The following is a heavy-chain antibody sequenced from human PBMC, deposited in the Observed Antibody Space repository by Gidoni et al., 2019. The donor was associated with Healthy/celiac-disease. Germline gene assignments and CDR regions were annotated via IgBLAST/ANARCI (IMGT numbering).Heavy chain of an antibody. CDR1: GFTVSSNY. D-gene: IGHD1-7*01. CDR3: ARESTGTFSDQKPGYAFDI. J-gene: IGHJ3*02. V-gene: IGHV3-53*01. CDR2: IYSGGST. Sequence: EVQLVESGGGLIQPGGSLRLSCAASGFTVSSNYMSWVRQAPGKGLEWVSVIYSGGSTYYADSVKGRFTISRDNSKNTLYLQMNSLRAEDTAVYYCARESTGTFSDQKPGYAFDIWGQGTMVTVSS.